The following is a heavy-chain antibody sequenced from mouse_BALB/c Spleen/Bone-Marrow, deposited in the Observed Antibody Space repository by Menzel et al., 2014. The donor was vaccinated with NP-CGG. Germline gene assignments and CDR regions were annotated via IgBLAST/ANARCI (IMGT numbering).Heavy chain of an antibody. V-gene: IGHV2-4-1*01. Sequence: VQLQESGPGLVAPSQSLSITCTVSGFSLTSYGVHWVRQSPGKGLEWLGVIWSGGSTDYNAAFISRLSISKDNSKSQVFFKMNSLQADDTAIYYCARNSPIYYGYDEAMDYWGQGTSVTASS. J-gene: IGHJ4*01. CDR2: IWSGGST. CDR3: ARNSPIYYGYDEAMDY. D-gene: IGHD2-2*01. CDR1: GFSLTSYG.